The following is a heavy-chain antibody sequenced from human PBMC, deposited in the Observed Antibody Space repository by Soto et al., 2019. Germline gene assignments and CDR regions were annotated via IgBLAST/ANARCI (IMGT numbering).Heavy chain of an antibody. CDR1: GSTFNNFA. CDR2: IVVISNTA. D-gene: IGHD1-26*01. Sequence: QVVLLQSGAEVKEPGSSVRVSCEVSGSTFNNFAFSRVRQAPGHGPEWMGGIVVISNTADYSQRFQDRVTITADTSTNTLYMELGSLTFEDTAVYYCARAIKRWEVHYYFDYWGQGTLVTVSS. V-gene: IGHV1-69*06. J-gene: IGHJ4*02. CDR3: ARAIKRWEVHYYFDY.